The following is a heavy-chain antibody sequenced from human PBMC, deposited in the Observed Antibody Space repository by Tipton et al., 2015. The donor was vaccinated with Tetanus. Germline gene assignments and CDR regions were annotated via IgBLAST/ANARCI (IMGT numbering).Heavy chain of an antibody. CDR2: IRSKASNYAT. CDR1: GFTFSGSA. V-gene: IGHV3-73*01. Sequence: GSLRLSCAASGFTFSGSAMHWVRQASGNGLEWVGRIRSKASNYATAYAASVKGRFTISRDDSKNTAYLQMNSLKTEDTAVYYCTRVAAPQPFDYWGQGTLVTVSS. D-gene: IGHD6-6*01. J-gene: IGHJ4*02. CDR3: TRVAAPQPFDY.